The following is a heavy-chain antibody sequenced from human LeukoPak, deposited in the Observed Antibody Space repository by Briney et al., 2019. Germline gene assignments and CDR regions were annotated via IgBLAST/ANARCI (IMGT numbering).Heavy chain of an antibody. V-gene: IGHV3-23*01. J-gene: IGHJ4*02. CDR3: AKEHAGTGPYYFDQ. Sequence: GGSLRLSCAASGFTFSFYAMSWVRQAPGKGLEWVSSISGSSGTYYAASVKGRFTISRDNSKDTLSLQMNSLRAEDTATYYCAKEHAGTGPYYFDQWGQGTLVTVSS. CDR1: GFTFSFYA. CDR2: ISGSSGT. D-gene: IGHD1-1*01.